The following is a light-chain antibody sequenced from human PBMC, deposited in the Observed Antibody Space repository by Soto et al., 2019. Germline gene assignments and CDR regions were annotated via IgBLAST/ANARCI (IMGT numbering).Light chain of an antibody. CDR1: TSDIGGYDD. J-gene: IGLJ1*01. CDR2: DVY. Sequence: QSALTQPAAASGSPRQSITISCIGTTSDIGGYDDVSWYQHHPSKAPKLLIYDVYNRPSGISTRFSGSKSGNTASLTISGLQTEDEADYYCTSYVSASTPYVFGTGTKV. V-gene: IGLV2-14*01. CDR3: TSYVSASTPYV.